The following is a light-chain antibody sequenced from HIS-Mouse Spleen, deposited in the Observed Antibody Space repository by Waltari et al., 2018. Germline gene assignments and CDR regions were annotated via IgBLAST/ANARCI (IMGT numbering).Light chain of an antibody. V-gene: IGLV3-10*01. J-gene: IGLJ2*01. CDR2: EER. CDR1: ALPKKY. Sequence: SYELTQPPSVSVSPGQTARITCSGDALPKKYAYWYQQKSGQAPVLVIYEERKRPSGIPEGLSGSSAGTMATWTISGAQVEDEADYYCYSTDSSGNHRVFGGGTKLTVL. CDR3: YSTDSSGNHRV.